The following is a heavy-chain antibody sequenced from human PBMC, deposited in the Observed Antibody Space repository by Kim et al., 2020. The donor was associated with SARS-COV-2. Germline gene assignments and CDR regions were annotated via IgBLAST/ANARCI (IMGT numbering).Heavy chain of an antibody. CDR2: ISYDGSNK. D-gene: IGHD6-6*01. J-gene: IGHJ5*02. CDR3: AKYEYSSSSEGSWFDP. CDR1: GFTFSSYG. Sequence: GGSLRLSCAASGFTFSSYGMHWVRQAPGKGLEWVAVISYDGSNKYYADSVKGRFTISRDNSKNTLYLQMNSLRAEDTAVYYCAKYEYSSSSEGSWFDPWGQGTLVTVSS. V-gene: IGHV3-30*18.